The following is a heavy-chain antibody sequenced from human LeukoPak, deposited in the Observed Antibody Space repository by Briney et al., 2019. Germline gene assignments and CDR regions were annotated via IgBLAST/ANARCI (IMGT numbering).Heavy chain of an antibody. CDR2: ARNKVKSYTT. CDR3: VRVVLGATSHFDY. Sequence: GGSLRPSCAASGFTFSDHYMDWARQAPGKGLEWVGRARNKVKSYTTEYAASVKGRFTFSRDDSKNSVYLQMNSLKTEDTAVYYCVRVVLGATSHFDYWGQGTLVTVSS. V-gene: IGHV3-72*01. CDR1: GFTFSDHY. J-gene: IGHJ4*02. D-gene: IGHD1-26*01.